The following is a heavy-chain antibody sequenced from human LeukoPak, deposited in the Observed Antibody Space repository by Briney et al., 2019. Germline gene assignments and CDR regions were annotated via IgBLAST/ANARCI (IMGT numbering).Heavy chain of an antibody. CDR1: GFTFSSYA. CDR3: AAGVDAFDI. V-gene: IGHV3-30-3*01. J-gene: IGHJ3*02. CDR2: ISYDGSNK. Sequence: PGGSLRLSCAASGFTFSSYAMHWVRQAPGKGLEWVAVISYDGSNKYYADSVKGRFTISRDNSKNTLYLQMNSLRAEDTAVYYCAAGVDAFDIWGQGTRVTVSS. D-gene: IGHD3-10*01.